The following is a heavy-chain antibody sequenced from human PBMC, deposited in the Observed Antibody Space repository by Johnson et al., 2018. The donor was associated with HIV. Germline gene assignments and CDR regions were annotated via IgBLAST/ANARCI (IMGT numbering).Heavy chain of an antibody. CDR2: IRYDGSNK. CDR1: GFTFSTYG. D-gene: IGHD1-1*01. CDR3: ARDVTAGNDAFDI. V-gene: IGHV3-30*02. Sequence: QVQLVESGGGVVQPARSLRLSCAASGFTFSTYGMHWVRQAPGKGLEWVAFIRYDGSNKYYADSVKGRLTLSRDNSNNTLYLQMNSLRAEDTAVYYCARDVTAGNDAFDIWGQGTMVTVSS. J-gene: IGHJ3*02.